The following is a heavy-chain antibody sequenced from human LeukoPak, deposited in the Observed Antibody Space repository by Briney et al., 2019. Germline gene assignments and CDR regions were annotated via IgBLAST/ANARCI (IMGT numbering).Heavy chain of an antibody. V-gene: IGHV3-33*01. Sequence: GGSLRLSCVASGLTFSNYNMHWVRQAPGKGLEWVAVIWLDGNYKYYVDSVKGRFTISRDNSKNTVYLQMNSLGAEDTAVYLCARDSDYYDSSAYSFRGGLHYDFWGRGTLVTVSS. J-gene: IGHJ4*02. CDR3: ARDSDYYDSSAYSFRGGLHYDF. CDR1: GLTFSNYN. CDR2: IWLDGNYK. D-gene: IGHD3-22*01.